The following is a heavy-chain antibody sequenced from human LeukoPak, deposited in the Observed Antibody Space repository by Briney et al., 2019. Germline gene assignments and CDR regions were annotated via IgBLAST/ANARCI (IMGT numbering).Heavy chain of an antibody. D-gene: IGHD5-18*01. CDR2: IYYSGST. Sequence: SETLSLTCTVSGGSISRYYWSWIRQPPGKGLEWIGYIYYSGSTNYNPSLKSRVTISVDTSKNQFSLKLSSVTAADTAVYYCARDLEYSYGYFDYWGQGTLVTVSS. J-gene: IGHJ4*02. CDR1: GGSISRYY. CDR3: ARDLEYSYGYFDY. V-gene: IGHV4-59*01.